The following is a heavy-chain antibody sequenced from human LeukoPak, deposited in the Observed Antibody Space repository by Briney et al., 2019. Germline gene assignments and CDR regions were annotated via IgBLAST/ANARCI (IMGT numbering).Heavy chain of an antibody. D-gene: IGHD3-10*01. V-gene: IGHV3-48*04. J-gene: IGHJ4*02. CDR3: AALTMIRGVIGY. CDR2: ISSSSSTI. CDR1: GFTFSSYS. Sequence: GGSLRLSCAASGFTFSSYSMNWVRQAPGKGLEWVSYISSSSSTIYYADSVKGRFTISRDNAKNSLYLQMNSLRVEDTAVYYCAALTMIRGVIGYWGQGTLVTVSS.